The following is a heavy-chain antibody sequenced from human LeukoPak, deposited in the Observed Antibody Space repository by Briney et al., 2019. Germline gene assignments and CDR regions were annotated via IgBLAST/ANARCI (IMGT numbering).Heavy chain of an antibody. CDR3: VRDGGVSGYDLLDY. V-gene: IGHV3-21*01. Sequence: GGSLRLSCTASGFPFSTHGLNWVRQAPGKGLEWVSSISAGGDFVYYGDSVKGRFTMSRDNAKNSLHLQMDSLTAEDTAVYYCVRDGGVSGYDLLDYWGQGTLVTVSS. CDR1: GFPFSTHG. J-gene: IGHJ4*02. D-gene: IGHD5-12*01. CDR2: ISAGGDFV.